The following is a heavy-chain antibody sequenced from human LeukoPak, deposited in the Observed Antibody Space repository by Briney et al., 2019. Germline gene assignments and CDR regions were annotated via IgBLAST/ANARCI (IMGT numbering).Heavy chain of an antibody. CDR1: GFTFSSYG. Sequence: PGGSLRLSCAASGFTFSSYGMHWVRQAPGKGLEWVAIIRYDGSNKYYADSVKGRFTISRDNSKNTLYLQMNSLRAEDTAVYYCAKGKGDKWKGLLYAFDIWGQGTMVTVSS. D-gene: IGHD1-20*01. CDR2: IRYDGSNK. J-gene: IGHJ3*02. CDR3: AKGKGDKWKGLLYAFDI. V-gene: IGHV3-30*02.